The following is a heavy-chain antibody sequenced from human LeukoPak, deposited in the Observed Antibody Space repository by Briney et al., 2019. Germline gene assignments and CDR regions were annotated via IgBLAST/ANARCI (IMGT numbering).Heavy chain of an antibody. Sequence: SQTLSLTCTVSGGSISSGGYYWSWIRQHPGKGLEWIGYIYYSGSTYYDPSLKSRVTISVDTSKNQFSLKLSSVTAADTAVYYCARYGSYSSSWYFDYWGQGTLVTVSS. D-gene: IGHD6-13*01. J-gene: IGHJ4*02. CDR3: ARYGSYSSSWYFDY. CDR1: GGSISSGGYY. CDR2: IYYSGST. V-gene: IGHV4-31*03.